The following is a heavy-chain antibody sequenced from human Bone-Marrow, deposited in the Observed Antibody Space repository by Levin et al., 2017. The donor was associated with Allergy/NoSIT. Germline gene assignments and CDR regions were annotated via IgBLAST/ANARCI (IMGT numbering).Heavy chain of an antibody. D-gene: IGHD3-10*01. Sequence: SETLSLTCTVSGDSISSGNHYWSWLRQPPGKGLEWIGYIYYRGTTYYNSSLESRATISVDTSKNQFSLKLRSVTAADTAVYYCARAFYYGSGDDWFDPWGQGTLVTVSA. V-gene: IGHV4-30-4*01. J-gene: IGHJ5*02. CDR1: GDSISSGNHY. CDR3: ARAFYYGSGDDWFDP. CDR2: IYYRGTT.